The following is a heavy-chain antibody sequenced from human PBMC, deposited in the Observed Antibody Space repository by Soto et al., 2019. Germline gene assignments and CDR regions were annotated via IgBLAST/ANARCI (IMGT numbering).Heavy chain of an antibody. CDR1: GDTFNIYG. D-gene: IGHD3-22*01. CDR2: IIPIFETP. V-gene: IGHV1-69*06. J-gene: IGHJ4*02. Sequence: QVQLVQSGAEVKKPGSSVKVSCKASGDTFNIYGFTWVRRAPGQGLGWMGVIIPIFETPDYAEKFQGRLSITADKATSTAYMELGSLTSEDTAVYYCARGGIHFYDSSGHAFDSWGQGTLISVTS. CDR3: ARGGIHFYDSSGHAFDS.